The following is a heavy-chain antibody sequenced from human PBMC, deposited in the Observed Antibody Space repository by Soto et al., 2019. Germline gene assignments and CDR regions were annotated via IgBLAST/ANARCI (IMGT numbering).Heavy chain of an antibody. V-gene: IGHV5-51*01. CDR1: GYNFANFW. J-gene: IGHJ3*02. Sequence: GESLRISCKGSGYNFANFWIGWVRQMPGKGLEWMGMIFPGDSDTKNSPSLEGQITMSVDKSDSSAYLQWRSLKASDTAIYYCAAGSSTGLDAFDIWGQGTMVTVSS. D-gene: IGHD2-8*02. CDR2: IFPGDSDT. CDR3: AAGSSTGLDAFDI.